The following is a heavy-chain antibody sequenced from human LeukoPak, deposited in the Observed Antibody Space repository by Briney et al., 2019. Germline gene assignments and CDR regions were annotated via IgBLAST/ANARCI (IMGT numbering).Heavy chain of an antibody. V-gene: IGHV1-2*02. J-gene: IGHJ4*02. CDR1: GYGFSDYY. Sequence: ASVKVSCKTSGYGFSDYYMHWVRQAPGQGLEYMGWINPNSGGTNYAQKFQGRVTMTRDTSISTAYMELSRLRSDDTAVYYCARDSSDDYGSYYFDYWGQGTLVTVSS. CDR2: INPNSGGT. CDR3: ARDSSDDYGSYYFDY. D-gene: IGHD4-17*01.